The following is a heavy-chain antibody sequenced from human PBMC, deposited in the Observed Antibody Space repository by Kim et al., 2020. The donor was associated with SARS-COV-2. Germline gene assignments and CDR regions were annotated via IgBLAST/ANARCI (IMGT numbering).Heavy chain of an antibody. D-gene: IGHD6-13*01. J-gene: IGHJ3*02. CDR3: ARGGSSSCPDI. Sequence: NYAQKFQGRVTITADKSTSTAYMELSSLRSEDTAVYYCARGGSSSCPDIWGQGTMVTVSS. V-gene: IGHV1-69*04.